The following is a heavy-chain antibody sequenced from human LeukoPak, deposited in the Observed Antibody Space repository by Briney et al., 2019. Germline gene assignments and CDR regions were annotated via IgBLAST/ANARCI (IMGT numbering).Heavy chain of an antibody. V-gene: IGHV1-46*01. CDR1: GYTFTSNH. Sequence: ASVKVSCKASGYTFTSNHIHWVRQAPGQGLEGMGIINPSGRSTNYAHKFEGRVTMTSDTSTSTVYMELSSLRSEDTAVYYCAREQGQVPGPLVVAGTYYFDYWGQGTLVTVSS. D-gene: IGHD2-15*01. J-gene: IGHJ4*02. CDR2: INPSGRST. CDR3: AREQGQVPGPLVVAGTYYFDY.